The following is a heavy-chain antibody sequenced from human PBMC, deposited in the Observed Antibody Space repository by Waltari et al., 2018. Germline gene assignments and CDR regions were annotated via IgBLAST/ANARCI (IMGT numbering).Heavy chain of an antibody. Sequence: QVQLVESGGGVVQPGRSLSLSCAASEFTFSSYAMPWVRQAPGKGLECVAVISYNGRNIYYVDSVKGRFTISRDNSKKTLYMQMNSLRPEDTAVYYCARDYCDRTNCHGMDVWGQGTTVTVSS. CDR1: EFTFSSYA. V-gene: IGHV3-30*04. D-gene: IGHD3-22*01. CDR3: ARDYCDRTNCHGMDV. CDR2: ISYNGRNI. J-gene: IGHJ6*02.